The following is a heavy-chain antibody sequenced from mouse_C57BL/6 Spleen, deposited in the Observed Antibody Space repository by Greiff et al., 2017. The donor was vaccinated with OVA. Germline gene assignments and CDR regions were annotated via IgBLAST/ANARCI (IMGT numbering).Heavy chain of an antibody. J-gene: IGHJ4*01. D-gene: IGHD1-1*01. V-gene: IGHV1-66*01. Sequence: VQRVESGPELVKPGASVKISCKASGYSFTSYYIHWVKQRPGQGLAWIGWIYPGSGNTKYNEKFKGKATLTADTSSSTAYMQLSSLTSEDSAVYYCARSDYGRAMDYWGQGTSVTVSS. CDR2: IYPGSGNT. CDR1: GYSFTSYY. CDR3: ARSDYGRAMDY.